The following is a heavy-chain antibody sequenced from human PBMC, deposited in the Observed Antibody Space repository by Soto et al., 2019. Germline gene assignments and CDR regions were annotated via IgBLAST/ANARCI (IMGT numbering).Heavy chain of an antibody. CDR1: GFTFSMYW. J-gene: IGHJ4*02. D-gene: IGHD1-1*01. Sequence: GGSLRLSCAASGFTFSMYWMHWVRQVPGKGPEWVSRINDDGSHTNYADSVKGRFTISRDNAKNTLYLQMNDLRAEDTAVYYCTRGHRSTSTGTGDFWGQGTLVTVSS. CDR3: TRGHRSTSTGTGDF. V-gene: IGHV3-74*01. CDR2: INDDGSHT.